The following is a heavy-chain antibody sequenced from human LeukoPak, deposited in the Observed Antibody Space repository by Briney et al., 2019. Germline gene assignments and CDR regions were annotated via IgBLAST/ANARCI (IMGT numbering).Heavy chain of an antibody. CDR3: AIGRQWLVRAFDY. J-gene: IGHJ4*02. Sequence: SETLSLTCAVYGGSFSGYYWSWIRQPPGKGLEWIGEINHSGSTNYNPSLKSRVTISVDTSKNQFSLKLSSVTAADTAVYYCAIGRQWLVRAFDYWGQGTLVTVSS. D-gene: IGHD6-19*01. V-gene: IGHV4-34*01. CDR1: GGSFSGYY. CDR2: INHSGST.